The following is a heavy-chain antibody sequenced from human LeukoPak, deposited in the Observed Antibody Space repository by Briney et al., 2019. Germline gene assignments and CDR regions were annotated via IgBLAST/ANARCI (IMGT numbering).Heavy chain of an antibody. V-gene: IGHV3-73*01. CDR2: IRGKANGYVT. CDR3: TTVVITPYYYDSSPIPSGFDP. D-gene: IGHD3-22*01. CDR1: GLTFSASA. Sequence: GSLRLSCVASGLTFSASAMHWVRQPSGKGLEWVGRIRGKANGYVTAYAESVKGRFTISRDDSKNTLYLQMNSLKTEDTAVYYCTTVVITPYYYDSSPIPSGFDPWGQGTLVTVSS. J-gene: IGHJ5*02.